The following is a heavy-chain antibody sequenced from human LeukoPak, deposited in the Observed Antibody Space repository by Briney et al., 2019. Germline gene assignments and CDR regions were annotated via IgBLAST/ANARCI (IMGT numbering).Heavy chain of an antibody. CDR2: INTYNGNT. V-gene: IGHV1-18*04. Sequence: GASVKVSCKASGYTFTSHYMHWVRQAPGQGLEWMGWINTYNGNTNYAQKLQGRVTMTTDTSTTTAYMELRSLRSDDTAVYYCAREGGSGWYGPDYWGQGTLVTVSS. CDR1: GYTFTSHY. J-gene: IGHJ4*02. D-gene: IGHD6-19*01. CDR3: AREGGSGWYGPDY.